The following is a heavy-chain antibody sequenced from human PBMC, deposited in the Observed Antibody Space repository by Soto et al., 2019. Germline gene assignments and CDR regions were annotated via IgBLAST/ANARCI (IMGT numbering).Heavy chain of an antibody. D-gene: IGHD2-2*01. CDR3: ARGEVGYCSSTSCPNAVYYYGMDV. J-gene: IGHJ6*02. CDR1: GGTFSSYA. CDR2: IIPIFGTA. Sequence: QVQLVQSGAEVKKPGSSVKVSCKASGGTFSSYAISWVRQAPGQGLEWMGGIIPIFGTANYAQKFQGRVTITADESTSTAYMELSSLRSEDTAVYYCARGEVGYCSSTSCPNAVYYYGMDVWGQGTTVTVSS. V-gene: IGHV1-69*01.